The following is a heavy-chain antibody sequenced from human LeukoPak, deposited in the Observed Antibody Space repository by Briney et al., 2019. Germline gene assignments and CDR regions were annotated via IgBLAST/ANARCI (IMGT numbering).Heavy chain of an antibody. J-gene: IGHJ4*02. Sequence: ASVKVSCKASGYTFTSYGISWVRQAPGQGLEWMGWINTNTGNPTYAQGFTGRFVFSLDTSVSTAYLQISSLKAEDTAVYYCARDGDILTGYYEGPDYWGQGTLVTVSS. CDR1: GYTFTSYG. CDR3: ARDGDILTGYYEGPDY. CDR2: INTNTGNP. V-gene: IGHV7-4-1*02. D-gene: IGHD3-9*01.